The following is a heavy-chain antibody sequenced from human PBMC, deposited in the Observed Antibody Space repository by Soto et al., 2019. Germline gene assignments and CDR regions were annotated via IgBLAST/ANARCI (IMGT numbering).Heavy chain of an antibody. Sequence: PGESLKISCKGSGYSFTSYWISWVRQMPGKGLEWMGRIDPGDSDTRYSPSFQGQVTISADKSISTAYLQWSSLKASDTAMYYCARTSAAGKYYYGMDVWGQGTLVTV. CDR2: IDPGDSDT. CDR3: ARTSAAGKYYYGMDV. J-gene: IGHJ6*02. V-gene: IGHV5-51*01. CDR1: GYSFTSYW. D-gene: IGHD6-13*01.